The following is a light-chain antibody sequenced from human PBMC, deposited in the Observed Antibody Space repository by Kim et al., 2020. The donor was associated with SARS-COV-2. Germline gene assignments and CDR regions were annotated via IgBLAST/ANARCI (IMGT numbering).Light chain of an antibody. Sequence: LSPGERATLSCRASQSVSSYLAWYQQRPGQAPRLIIYAASTRATGIPDRFSGSGSGTDFTLTISRLEPEDFAVYYCQQYSGTPRTFGQGTKVDIK. CDR1: QSVSSY. V-gene: IGKV3-20*01. CDR2: AAS. CDR3: QQYSGTPRT. J-gene: IGKJ1*01.